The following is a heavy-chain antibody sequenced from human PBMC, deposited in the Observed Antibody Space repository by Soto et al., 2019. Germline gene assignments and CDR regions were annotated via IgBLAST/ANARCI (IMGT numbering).Heavy chain of an antibody. D-gene: IGHD6-6*01. V-gene: IGHV4-4*02. Sequence: QVHLQESGPGLVKPSGTLSLTCTVSGGSISSRNWWSWLRQSPTKGLEWIGEIYQSGSTNYNPSLESRVTISVDKSKNQFSLELTSLTAADTAVYYCAKDRLWGSSDRGAPDDFEVWGQGIMVTVS. CDR3: AKDRLWGSSDRGAPDDFEV. CDR2: IYQSGST. CDR1: GGSISSRNW. J-gene: IGHJ3*01.